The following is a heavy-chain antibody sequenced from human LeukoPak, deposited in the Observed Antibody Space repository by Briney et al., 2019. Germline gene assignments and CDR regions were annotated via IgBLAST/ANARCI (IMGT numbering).Heavy chain of an antibody. V-gene: IGHV3-23*01. CDR1: GFTFSSYA. Sequence: PGGSLRLSCAASGFTFSSYAMSWVRQAPGKGLEWVSAISGSGGSTYYADSVKGRFTISRDNAKNSLYLQMNSLRAEDTAVYYCARGGSASDYWGQGTLVTVSS. D-gene: IGHD3-10*01. CDR3: ARGGSASDY. J-gene: IGHJ4*02. CDR2: ISGSGGST.